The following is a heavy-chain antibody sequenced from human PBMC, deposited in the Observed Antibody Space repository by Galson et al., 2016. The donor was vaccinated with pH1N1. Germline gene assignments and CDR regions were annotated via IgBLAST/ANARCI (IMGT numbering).Heavy chain of an antibody. CDR3: ARGMSGYPNNWFDP. V-gene: IGHV4-31*03. CDR2: IYYSGST. J-gene: IGHJ5*02. Sequence: TLSLTCTVSSGSISSGGYYWSWIRQHPGKGLEWIGYIYYSGSTYFNPSLKSRVTISVDTSKNQFSLKLSSVTAADTAVYYCARGMSGYPNNWFDPWGQGTLVTVSS. D-gene: IGHD3-3*01. CDR1: SGSISSGGYY.